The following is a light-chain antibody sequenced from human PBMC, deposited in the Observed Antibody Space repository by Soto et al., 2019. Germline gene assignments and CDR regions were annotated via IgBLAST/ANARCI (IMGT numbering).Light chain of an antibody. CDR1: QSLLHSNGYNY. V-gene: IGKV2-28*01. CDR3: MQALQTPRT. Sequence: DIVMTQSPLSLPVTPGEPASISCRSSQSLLHSNGYNYLDWYLQKPGQSPQLLISLGSNRASGVPGRFSGSGSGTDFTLKISRVEAEDVGVYYCMQALQTPRTFGQGTKMEIK. CDR2: LGS. J-gene: IGKJ2*01.